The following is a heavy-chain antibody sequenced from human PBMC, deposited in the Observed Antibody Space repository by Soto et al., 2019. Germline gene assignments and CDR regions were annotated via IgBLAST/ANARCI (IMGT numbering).Heavy chain of an antibody. V-gene: IGHV4-34*01. J-gene: IGHJ3*02. Sequence: SETLSLTCAVYGGSFSGYYWSWIRQPPGKGLEWIGEINHSGSTNYNPSLKSRVTISVDTSKNQFSLKLSSVTAADTAVYYCARGITIFGVGYRTTRYAFDIWGQGTMVTVSS. CDR1: GGSFSGYY. CDR3: ARGITIFGVGYRTTRYAFDI. CDR2: INHSGST. D-gene: IGHD3-3*01.